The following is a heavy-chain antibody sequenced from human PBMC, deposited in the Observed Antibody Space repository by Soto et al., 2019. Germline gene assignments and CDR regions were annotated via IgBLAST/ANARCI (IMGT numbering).Heavy chain of an antibody. Sequence: SVKVSCKASGGTFSSYAISWVRQAPGQGLEWMGGIIPIFGTANYAQKFQGRVTITADESTSTAYMELSSLRSEDTAVYYCARVVVPAAIHPACGMDVWGQGTTVTVSS. D-gene: IGHD2-2*02. CDR3: ARVVVPAAIHPACGMDV. CDR1: GGTFSSYA. J-gene: IGHJ6*02. V-gene: IGHV1-69*13. CDR2: IIPIFGTA.